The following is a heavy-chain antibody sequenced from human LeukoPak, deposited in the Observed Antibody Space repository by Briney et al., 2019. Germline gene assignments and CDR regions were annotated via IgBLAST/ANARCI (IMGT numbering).Heavy chain of an antibody. Sequence: GGSLRLSCAASGFTFSSYSTNWVRQAPGKGLEWVSYISSSSSTIYYADSVKGRFTISRDNAKNSLYLQMNSLRAEDTAVYYCAREMQGIAVAGNRFDYWGQGTLVTVSS. CDR3: AREMQGIAVAGNRFDY. D-gene: IGHD6-19*01. CDR2: ISSSSSTI. J-gene: IGHJ4*02. CDR1: GFTFSSYS. V-gene: IGHV3-48*01.